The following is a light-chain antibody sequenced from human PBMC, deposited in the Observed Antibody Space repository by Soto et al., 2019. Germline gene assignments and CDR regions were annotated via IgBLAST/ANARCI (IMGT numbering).Light chain of an antibody. V-gene: IGKV3-15*01. J-gene: IGKJ4*01. CDR2: GAS. CDR3: QQYIQWPLT. CDR1: QSVSNN. Sequence: LTQSPATLSGAPGERATLSCRASQSVSNNLAWYQQKPGQAPRLLIQGASTRATGIPGRFSGSGSGTEFTLTISSLQSEDFAVYYCQQYIQWPLTCGGGTKVDIK.